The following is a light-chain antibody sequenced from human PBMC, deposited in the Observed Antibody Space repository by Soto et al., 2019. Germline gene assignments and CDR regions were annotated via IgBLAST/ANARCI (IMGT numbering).Light chain of an antibody. V-gene: IGLV4-69*01. Sequence: QLVLTQSPSASASLGASVKLTCTLSSGHSSYAIAWHQQQQEKGHRYLMKLNSDGSHSKGDGIPDRFSGSSSGAERYLTIPRLQAEDESDYYCHTWGTGKVFGGGTKLTVL. CDR3: HTWGTGKV. J-gene: IGLJ2*01. CDR2: LNSDGSH. CDR1: SGHSSYA.